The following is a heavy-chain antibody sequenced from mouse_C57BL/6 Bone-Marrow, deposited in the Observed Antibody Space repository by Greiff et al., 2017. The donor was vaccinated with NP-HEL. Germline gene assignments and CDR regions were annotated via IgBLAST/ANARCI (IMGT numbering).Heavy chain of an antibody. CDR2: INSDGGST. V-gene: IGHV5-2*01. CDR1: EYEFPSHD. D-gene: IGHD1-1*01. CDR3: ARHNYYGSSRDYAMDY. Sequence: EVKLMESGGGLVQPGESLKLSCESNEYEFPSHDMSWVRKTPEKRLELVAAINSDGGSTYYPDTMERRFIISRDNTKKTLYLQMSSLRSEDTALYYCARHNYYGSSRDYAMDYWGQGTSVTVSS. J-gene: IGHJ4*01.